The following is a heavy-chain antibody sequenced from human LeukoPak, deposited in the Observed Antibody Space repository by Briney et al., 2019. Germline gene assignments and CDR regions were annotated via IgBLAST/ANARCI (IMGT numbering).Heavy chain of an antibody. J-gene: IGHJ4*02. Sequence: SETLSLTCGVSGYSIGSNYYWAWIRQPPGKGLEWIGSVYQSGTTYYFPSLKSRVTMSVDTSKNQVSLNLTSVTAADTAVYYCARERGSTNSYPLPIDYWGQGTLVTVSS. CDR2: VYQSGTT. V-gene: IGHV4-38-2*02. CDR3: ARERGSTNSYPLPIDY. D-gene: IGHD6-13*01. CDR1: GYSIGSNYY.